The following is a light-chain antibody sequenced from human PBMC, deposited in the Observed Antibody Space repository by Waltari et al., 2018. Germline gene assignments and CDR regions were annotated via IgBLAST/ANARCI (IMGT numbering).Light chain of an antibody. Sequence: IQLTQSPSSLSASVGDRVTITCRASQGISSYLAWYQQKPGKAPKLLVYSASTLQSGVPSRFGGSGSGTDFTLTISSLQPEDFATYYCQQLNSYPITFGGGTKVEIK. CDR3: QQLNSYPIT. J-gene: IGKJ4*01. CDR1: QGISSY. CDR2: SAS. V-gene: IGKV1-9*01.